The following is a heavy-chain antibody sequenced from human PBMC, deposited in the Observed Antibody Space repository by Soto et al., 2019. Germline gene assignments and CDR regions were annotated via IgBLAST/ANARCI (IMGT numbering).Heavy chain of an antibody. CDR3: TTHISRTGSGSYFHLYYFDY. CDR1: GFTFSNAW. Sequence: PGGSLRLSCAASGFTFSNAWMSWVRQAPGKGLEWVGRIKSKTDGGTTDYAAPVKGRFTISRDDSKNTLYLQMNSLKTEDTAVYYCTTHISRTGSGSYFHLYYFDYWGQGTLVTVSS. V-gene: IGHV3-15*01. J-gene: IGHJ4*02. D-gene: IGHD3-10*01. CDR2: IKSKTDGGTT.